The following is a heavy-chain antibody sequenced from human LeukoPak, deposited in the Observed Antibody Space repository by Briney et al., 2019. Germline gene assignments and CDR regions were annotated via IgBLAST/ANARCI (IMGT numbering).Heavy chain of an antibody. V-gene: IGHV3-7*01. Sequence: GGSLRLSCVASGLSFSSYWMSWVRQAPGKGLEWVANMNQDGSEKYYVDSVKGRFTISRDNAKKSLYLQMNSLRVEDTAVYYCARAYYYASGSYKFDYWGQGTLVTVSS. CDR2: MNQDGSEK. CDR1: GLSFSSYW. J-gene: IGHJ4*02. D-gene: IGHD3-10*01. CDR3: ARAYYYASGSYKFDY.